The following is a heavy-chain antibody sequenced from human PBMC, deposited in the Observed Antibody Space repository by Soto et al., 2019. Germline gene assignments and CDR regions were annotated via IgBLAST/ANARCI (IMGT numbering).Heavy chain of an antibody. J-gene: IGHJ4*02. Sequence: ASVKVSCKASGYTFTSYAMHSVRQAPGQRLEWMGWINAGNGNTKYSQKFQGRVTITRDTSASTAYMELSSLRSEDTAVYYCARDPAYGDSSRYYYGNLFDYWGQGTLVNVSS. CDR1: GYTFTSYA. CDR2: INAGNGNT. D-gene: IGHD3-22*01. CDR3: ARDPAYGDSSRYYYGNLFDY. V-gene: IGHV1-3*01.